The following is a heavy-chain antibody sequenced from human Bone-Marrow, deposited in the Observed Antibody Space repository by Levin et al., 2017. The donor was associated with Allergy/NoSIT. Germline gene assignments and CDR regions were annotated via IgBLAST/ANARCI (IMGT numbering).Heavy chain of an antibody. D-gene: IGHD3-3*01. CDR2: IYSDAGT. Sequence: GGSLRLSCAASGFTVSSNYMSWVRQAPGKGLEWASVIYSDAGTYYADSVKGRFTISRDNSKNTLYLQMNSLRAEDSAVYYCARHTICGYMDVWGKGTMVTVSS. V-gene: IGHV3-53*01. CDR1: GFTVSSNY. CDR3: ARHTICGYMDV. J-gene: IGHJ6*03.